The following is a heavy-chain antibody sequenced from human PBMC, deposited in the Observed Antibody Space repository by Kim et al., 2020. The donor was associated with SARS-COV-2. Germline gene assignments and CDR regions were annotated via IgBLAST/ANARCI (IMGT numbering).Heavy chain of an antibody. J-gene: IGHJ4*02. V-gene: IGHV4-39*07. CDR3: ARAHGSGSPYYFDY. D-gene: IGHD3-10*01. CDR1: GGSISSSSYY. CDR2: IYYSGST. Sequence: SETLSLTCTVSGGSISSSSYYWGWIRQPPGKGLEWIGSIYYSGSTYYNPSLKSRVTISVDTSKNQFSLKLSSVTAADTAVYYCARAHGSGSPYYFDYWGQGTLVTVSS.